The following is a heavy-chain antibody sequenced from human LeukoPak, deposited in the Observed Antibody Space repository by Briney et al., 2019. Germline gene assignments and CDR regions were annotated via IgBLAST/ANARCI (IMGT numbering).Heavy chain of an antibody. CDR2: IYYSGST. Sequence: PSETLSLTCTVSGGSISSSSYYWGWIRQPPGKGLEWIGSIYYSGSTYYNPSLKSRVTISVDTSKNQFSLKLSSVTAADTAVYYCARDSSSSWYGYDAFDIWGQGTMVTVSS. CDR1: GGSISSSSYY. CDR3: ARDSSSSWYGYDAFDI. V-gene: IGHV4-39*07. D-gene: IGHD6-13*01. J-gene: IGHJ3*02.